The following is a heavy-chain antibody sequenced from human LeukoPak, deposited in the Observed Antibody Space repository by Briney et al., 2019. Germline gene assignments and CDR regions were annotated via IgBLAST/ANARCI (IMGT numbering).Heavy chain of an antibody. Sequence: SETLSLTCTVSGASISSGDYYWGWIRQSPGRGLEWIGTIYYSGSTNYNPSLKSRVTISVDTSENQFSLKLSSVTAADTAVYYCARGLGVAACSYWGQGTLVTVSS. CDR3: ARGLGVAACSY. V-gene: IGHV4-39*02. D-gene: IGHD2-15*01. J-gene: IGHJ4*02. CDR2: IYYSGST. CDR1: GASISSGDYY.